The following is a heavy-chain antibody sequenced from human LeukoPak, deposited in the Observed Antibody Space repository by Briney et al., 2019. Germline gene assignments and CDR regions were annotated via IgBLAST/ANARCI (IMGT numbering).Heavy chain of an antibody. CDR2: ISYSGST. D-gene: IGHD2-2*01. CDR1: VGSISSYY. V-gene: IGHV4-59*01. CDR3: ARDYCSSTSCLFDY. Sequence: SETLSLTCTVSVGSISSYYWSWIRQPPGKGLEWIGYISYSGSTRYIPSLKSRVTISLDTSKNQFSLKLSSVTAADTAVYYCARDYCSSTSCLFDYWGQGTLVTVSS. J-gene: IGHJ4*02.